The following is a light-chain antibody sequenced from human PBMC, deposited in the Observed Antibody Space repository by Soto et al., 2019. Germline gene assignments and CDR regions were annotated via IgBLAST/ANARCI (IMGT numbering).Light chain of an antibody. CDR3: QQYGRSPFT. CDR2: GAS. V-gene: IGKV3-20*01. CDR1: QSVSNRY. J-gene: IGKJ3*01. Sequence: EIVLTQSPGTLSLSPGQRATLACRASQSVSNRYLAWYQQKPGQAPRLLIYGASTRATGIPERFSGSGSGTDFTLTISRLEPEDFAVYYCQQYGRSPFTFGPGTKVDIK.